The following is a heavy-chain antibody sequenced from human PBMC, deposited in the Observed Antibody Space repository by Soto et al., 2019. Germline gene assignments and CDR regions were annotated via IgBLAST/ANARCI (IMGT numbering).Heavy chain of an antibody. CDR2: ISDSGST. J-gene: IGHJ4*02. V-gene: IGHV4-59*01. CDR3: ARDNGIVEAGSDY. CDR1: GGSIRGYY. Sequence: SETLSLTCTVSGGSIRGYYWSWIRQPPGKGLEWIGYISDSGSTNYNPSLKSRVTISVDTSKNQYSLKLSSVTAADTAVYYCARDNGIVEAGSDYWGQGTLVTVSS. D-gene: IGHD6-19*01.